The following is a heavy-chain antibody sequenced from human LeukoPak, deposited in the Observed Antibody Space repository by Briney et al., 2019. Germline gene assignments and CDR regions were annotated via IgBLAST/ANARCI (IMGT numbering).Heavy chain of an antibody. D-gene: IGHD5-12*01. CDR3: ARDRGYTQDY. CDR2: IKSDGSST. Sequence: GGSLRLSCAASGFTFSTYWMHWVRQAPGKGLVWVSHIKSDGSSTSYADSVKGRFTISRDNAKNTMYLQMNSLRAEDTAVYFCARDRGYTQDYWGQGTLVTVSS. J-gene: IGHJ4*02. CDR1: GFTFSTYW. V-gene: IGHV3-74*01.